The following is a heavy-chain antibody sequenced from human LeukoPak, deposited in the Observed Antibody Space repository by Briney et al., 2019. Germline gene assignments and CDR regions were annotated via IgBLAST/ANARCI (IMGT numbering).Heavy chain of an antibody. J-gene: IGHJ3*02. D-gene: IGHD2-15*01. CDR1: GFTFSSYT. Sequence: QPGGSLRLSCAASGFTFSSYTINWVRQTPGKGLEWVSAISGSGESTNYADSVKGRFTISRDNFKNMLDLQMNSLRAEDTAIYYCAKDVLSWGSAFDIWGQGTMVTVSS. CDR3: AKDVLSWGSAFDI. V-gene: IGHV3-23*01. CDR2: ISGSGEST.